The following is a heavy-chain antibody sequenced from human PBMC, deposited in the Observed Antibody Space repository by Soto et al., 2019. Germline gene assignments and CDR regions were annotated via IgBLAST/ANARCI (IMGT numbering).Heavy chain of an antibody. CDR3: ARVHGSGTTRYYFDY. CDR2: IYYSGST. D-gene: IGHD3-10*01. CDR1: GGSISSGGYY. Sequence: SETLSLTCTVSGGSISSGGYYWSWIRQHPGKGLEWIGYIYYSGSTYYNPSLKSRVTISVDTSKNQFSLKLSSVTAADTAVYYCARVHGSGTTRYYFDYWGQGTLVTVSS. J-gene: IGHJ4*02. V-gene: IGHV4-31*03.